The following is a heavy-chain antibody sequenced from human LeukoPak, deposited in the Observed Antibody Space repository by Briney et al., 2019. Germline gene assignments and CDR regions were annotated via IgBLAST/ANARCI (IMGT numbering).Heavy chain of an antibody. CDR3: ARSRGNYYDSSGYSLGAFDI. V-gene: IGHV1-18*04. D-gene: IGHD3-22*01. J-gene: IGHJ3*02. CDR2: ISAYNGNT. CDR1: GYTFTGYY. Sequence: ASVKVSCKASGYTFTGYYMHWVRQAPGQGLEWMGWISAYNGNTNYAQKLQGRVTMTTDTSTSTAYMELRSLRSDDTAVYYCARSRGNYYDSSGYSLGAFDIWGQGTMVTVSS.